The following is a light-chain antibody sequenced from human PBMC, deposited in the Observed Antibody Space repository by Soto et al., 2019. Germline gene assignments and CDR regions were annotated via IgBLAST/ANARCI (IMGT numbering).Light chain of an antibody. CDR3: QQYHIYSGT. CDR2: KAS. J-gene: IGKJ1*01. V-gene: IGKV1-5*03. Sequence: DIQMTQSPSTLSASVGDRVTITCRASQTIDSWLAWYQQRPGKPPNLLIYKASTLASGVPSRFSGSGSGTEFTLTINSLQPDDFATHYCQQYHIYSGTFGQGTKVDIK. CDR1: QTIDSW.